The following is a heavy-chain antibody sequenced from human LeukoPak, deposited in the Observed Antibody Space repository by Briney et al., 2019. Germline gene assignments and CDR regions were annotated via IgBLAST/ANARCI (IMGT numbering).Heavy chain of an antibody. CDR3: ARRSGGQGGYYSDY. Sequence: SETLSLTCTVSGGSISSHYWSWIRQPPGKGLEWIGYIYYSGSTNYNPSLKSRVTISVDTSKNQFSLKLSSVTAADTAVYYCARRSGGQGGYYSDYWGQGTLVTLSS. V-gene: IGHV4-59*11. J-gene: IGHJ4*02. CDR2: IYYSGST. D-gene: IGHD3-10*01. CDR1: GGSISSHY.